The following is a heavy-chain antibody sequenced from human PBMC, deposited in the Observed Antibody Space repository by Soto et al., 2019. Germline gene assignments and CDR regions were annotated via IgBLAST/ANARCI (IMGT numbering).Heavy chain of an antibody. CDR2: IHHSETT. J-gene: IGHJ3*02. D-gene: IGHD3-16*01. CDR1: GASVISTKW. CDR3: ANLDMITFGCIIGPNDEFDS. V-gene: IGHV4-4*02. Sequence: SETLSLTCALSGASVISTKWWSWVRQSPGKGLEWIGEIHHSETTNYNPSLESRVTISIDKSKNQFSLKLSSVTAADTAVYYCANLDMITFGCIIGPNDEFDSWGRGTMVTVSS.